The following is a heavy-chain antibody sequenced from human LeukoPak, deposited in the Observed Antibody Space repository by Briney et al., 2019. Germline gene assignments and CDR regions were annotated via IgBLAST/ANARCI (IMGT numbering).Heavy chain of an antibody. CDR2: VYYSGST. D-gene: IGHD6-19*01. CDR3: ARATPSRSGLNY. J-gene: IGHJ4*02. V-gene: IGHV4-61*01. Sequence: SETLSLTCTVSGGSVSGGSYYWSWIRQPPGKGLDWVGYVYYSGSTSYNPSLKSRLTISLDTSRNQFSLKLTSVTAADTAVYYCARATPSRSGLNYWGQGTLVTVSS. CDR1: GGSVSGGSYY.